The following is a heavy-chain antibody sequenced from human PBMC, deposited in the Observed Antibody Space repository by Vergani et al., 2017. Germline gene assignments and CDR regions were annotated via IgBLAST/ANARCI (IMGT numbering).Heavy chain of an antibody. CDR1: GFTSAGYA. Sequence: EVQLEESGGGLVLPGRSLRLSCVASGFTSAGYAMHWVRQAPGKGLEWVSGISWNSNSLGYADSVKGSFTISRDNAKNSLYLQMNSLRAEDTALYYCAKDFVTSSGGGWFDPWCQGTLVTVSS. D-gene: IGHD6-6*01. CDR2: ISWNSNSL. CDR3: AKDFVTSSGGGWFDP. V-gene: IGHV3-9*02. J-gene: IGHJ5*02.